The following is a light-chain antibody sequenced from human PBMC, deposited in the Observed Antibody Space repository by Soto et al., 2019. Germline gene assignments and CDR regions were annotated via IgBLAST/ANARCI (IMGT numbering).Light chain of an antibody. CDR2: DAS. CDR1: QSVSSN. CDR3: QQYNNWPRT. Sequence: EIVMTHSPGTLSVSPGERATLSCRASQSVSSNLAWYQQKPGQAPRLLIYDASTRATGIPARFSGSRSGTEFTLTLSSLQSEDFAVYYCQQYNNWPRTFGQGTKVEIK. V-gene: IGKV3-15*01. J-gene: IGKJ1*01.